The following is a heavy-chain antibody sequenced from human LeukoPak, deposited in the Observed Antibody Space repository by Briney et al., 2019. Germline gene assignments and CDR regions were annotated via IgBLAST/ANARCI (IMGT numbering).Heavy chain of an antibody. CDR2: IGESGDNT. Sequence: GGSLRLSCAASGFTFSSYAMSWVRQAPGKGLEWVSGIGESGDNTYYADSVKGRFTISRDTSKSTLYLQLNSLRAEDTAIYYCAKGIHSTGYYPFGYWGQGTLVTVSS. V-gene: IGHV3-23*01. CDR1: GFTFSSYA. J-gene: IGHJ4*02. D-gene: IGHD3-22*01. CDR3: AKGIHSTGYYPFGY.